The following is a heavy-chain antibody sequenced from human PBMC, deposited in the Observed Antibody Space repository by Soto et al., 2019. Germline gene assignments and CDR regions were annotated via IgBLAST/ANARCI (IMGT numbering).Heavy chain of an antibody. J-gene: IGHJ3*02. V-gene: IGHV1-58*01. CDR3: ARVGGHPDAFDI. D-gene: IGHD6-19*01. CDR2: NVVGSGNT. CDR1: GFTFTSSA. Sequence: SVKVSCKASGFTFTSSAVQWVRQARGQRLEWIGWNVVGSGNTNYAQKFQERVTITRDMSTSTAYMELKSLRSDDTAVYYCARVGGHPDAFDIWGQGTMVTVSS.